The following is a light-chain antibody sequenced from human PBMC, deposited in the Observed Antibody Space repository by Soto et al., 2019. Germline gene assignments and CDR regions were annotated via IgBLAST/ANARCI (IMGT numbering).Light chain of an antibody. CDR3: QQHNNWPIT. J-gene: IGKJ5*01. CDR1: QSVSSN. CDR2: SAS. Sequence: EIVMTQSPATLSVSPGERATLSCRAGQSVSSNLAWYQQKPGQAPRLLIYSASTRATGIPARFSGSGSGTEFTLIISSLQSEDFAVYYCQQHNNWPITFGQGTRLEIK. V-gene: IGKV3-15*01.